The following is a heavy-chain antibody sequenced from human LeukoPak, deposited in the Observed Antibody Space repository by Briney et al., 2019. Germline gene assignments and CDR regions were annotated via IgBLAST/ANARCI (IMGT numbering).Heavy chain of an antibody. CDR3: ARSPGINYYDSSAFDY. J-gene: IGHJ4*02. CDR1: GFTFSSYD. D-gene: IGHD3-22*01. CDR2: IGTAGDT. V-gene: IGHV3-13*01. Sequence: PGGSLRLSCAASGFTFSSYDMHWVRQATGKGLEWVSLIGTAGDTYYAGSVKGRFTISRENAKNSLYLQMNSLGAGDTAVYYCARSPGINYYDSSAFDYWGQGTLVTVSS.